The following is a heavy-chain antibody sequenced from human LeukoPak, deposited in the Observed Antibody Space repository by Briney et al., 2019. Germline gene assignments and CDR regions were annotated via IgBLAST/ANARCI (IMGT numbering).Heavy chain of an antibody. Sequence: PGRSLRLSCAASGFTFSSYGMHRVRQAPGKGLEWVAVISYDGSNKYYADSVKGRFTISRDNSKNTLYLQMNSLRAEDTAVYYCARVLLRRYCSSTSCLLAGGDYWGQGTLVTVSS. CDR1: GFTFSSYG. V-gene: IGHV3-30*03. D-gene: IGHD2-2*01. CDR2: ISYDGSNK. J-gene: IGHJ4*02. CDR3: ARVLLRRYCSSTSCLLAGGDY.